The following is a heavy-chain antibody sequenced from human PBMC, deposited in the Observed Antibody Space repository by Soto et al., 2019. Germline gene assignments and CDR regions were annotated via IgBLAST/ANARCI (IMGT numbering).Heavy chain of an antibody. J-gene: IGHJ4*02. CDR3: ARAPNSWYVYFAD. D-gene: IGHD6-13*01. CDR1: GGSVSSGGGNY. V-gene: IGHV4-31*03. Sequence: QVQLQESGPGLVKPSQTLSLTCTVSGGSVSSGGGNYWSWIRQHQGKGLEWIGYIYYSGSTYYTPSLKSRVTISLDTSKNQFSLKLSSVTAADTAVYFCARAPNSWYVYFADWGQGTLVTVSS. CDR2: IYYSGST.